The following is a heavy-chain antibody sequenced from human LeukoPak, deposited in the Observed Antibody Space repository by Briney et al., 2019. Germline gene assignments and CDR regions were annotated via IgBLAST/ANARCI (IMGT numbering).Heavy chain of an antibody. V-gene: IGHV4-34*09. J-gene: IGHJ5*02. D-gene: IGHD3-3*01. CDR1: GGSFSGYY. Sequence: SETLSLTCAVYGGSFSGYYWSWIRQPPGKGLEWIGYIYYSGSTYYNPSLKSRVTISVDTSKNQFSLKLSSVTAADTAVYYCARGTPTIFGGGNWFDPWGQGTLVTVSS. CDR3: ARGTPTIFGGGNWFDP. CDR2: IYYSGST.